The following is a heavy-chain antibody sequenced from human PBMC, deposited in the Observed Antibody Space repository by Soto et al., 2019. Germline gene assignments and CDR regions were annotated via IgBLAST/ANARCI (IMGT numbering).Heavy chain of an antibody. CDR2: IYYSGST. CDR3: ARDKITGLFDY. D-gene: IGHD2-8*02. J-gene: IGHJ4*02. Sequence: PEETLSLTCTVSGGSISSYYWSWIRQPPGKGLEWIGYIYYSGSTYYNPSLKSRVTISVDTSKNQFSLKLTSVTAADTAVYYCARDKITGLFDYWGQGTLVTVSS. CDR1: GGSISSYY. V-gene: IGHV4-59*12.